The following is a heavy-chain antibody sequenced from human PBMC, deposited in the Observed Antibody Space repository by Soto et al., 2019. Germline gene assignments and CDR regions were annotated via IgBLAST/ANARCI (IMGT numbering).Heavy chain of an antibody. CDR1: GGTFSSYT. J-gene: IGHJ5*02. CDR3: ARYDLQVGYNWNYVTWFYP. V-gene: IGHV1-69*02. D-gene: IGHD1-7*01. CDR2: IIPILGIA. Sequence: QVQLVQSGAEVKKPGSSVKVSCKASGGTFSSYTISWVRQAPGQGLEWMGRIIPILGIANYAQKFQGRVTINPDKSTSTAYMELSSLRSEDTAVYYCARYDLQVGYNWNYVTWFYPWGQGTLVTVSS.